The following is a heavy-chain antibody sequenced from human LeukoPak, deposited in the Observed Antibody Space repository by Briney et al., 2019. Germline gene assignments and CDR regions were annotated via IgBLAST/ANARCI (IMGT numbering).Heavy chain of an antibody. CDR2: INSDGSWT. CDR1: GNYW. D-gene: IGHD2/OR15-2a*01. V-gene: IGHV3-74*01. Sequence: GGSLRLSCAASGNYWMHWVRQVPGKGLVWVSHINSDGSWTSYADSVKARFTISKDNAKNTVYLQMNSLRAEDTAVYYCVGFYETYWGRGTLVTVSS. CDR3: VGFYETY. J-gene: IGHJ4*02.